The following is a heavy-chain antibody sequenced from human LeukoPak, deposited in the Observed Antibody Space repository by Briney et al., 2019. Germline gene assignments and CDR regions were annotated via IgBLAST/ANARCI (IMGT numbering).Heavy chain of an antibody. CDR3: AKDGLSYDTSTHIYHVDH. CDR2: ISRGGHEAT. J-gene: IGHJ1*01. CDR1: VFSLSDYA. D-gene: IGHD3-22*01. V-gene: IGHV3-23*01. Sequence: GGSLRLSSATSVFSLSDYAMGCVRAAPRKGLGCVSEISRGGHEATFYADSVKGRVTVSRDNSKNTLYLQMNFLRVEDTALYYCAKDGLSYDTSTHIYHVDHWGQGTLVTVSS.